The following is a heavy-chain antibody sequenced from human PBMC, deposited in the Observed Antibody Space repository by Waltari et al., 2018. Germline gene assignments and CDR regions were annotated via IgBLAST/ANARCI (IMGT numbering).Heavy chain of an antibody. J-gene: IGHJ3*01. Sequence: QLQLQESGPRLVRPSETLSPICRVSGVSITINRHYWAWILQSPGQGLEWIGTVSYSGTTYISPSLKSRVSVSRDTSKNQVSLILGSVTAADMAVYYCATYIGASVGTAAFDVWGQGTMVTVSS. D-gene: IGHD5-12*01. CDR3: ATYIGASVGTAAFDV. V-gene: IGHV4-39*01. CDR2: VSYSGTT. CDR1: GVSITINRHY.